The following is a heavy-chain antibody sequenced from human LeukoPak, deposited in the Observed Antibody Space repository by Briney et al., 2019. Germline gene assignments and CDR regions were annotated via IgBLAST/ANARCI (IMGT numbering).Heavy chain of an antibody. J-gene: IGHJ4*02. V-gene: IGHV3-23*01. D-gene: IGHD6-19*01. CDR1: GFTFSSYA. Sequence: GGSLRLSCAASGFTFSSYAMSWVRQAPGKGLEWVSAISGSGGSTYYADSVKGRFTISRDNSKNTLYLQMNSLRDEDTAVYYCAKGPTARSITVAAHAAPFDSWGQGTLVTVSS. CDR2: ISGSGGST. CDR3: AKGPTARSITVAAHAAPFDS.